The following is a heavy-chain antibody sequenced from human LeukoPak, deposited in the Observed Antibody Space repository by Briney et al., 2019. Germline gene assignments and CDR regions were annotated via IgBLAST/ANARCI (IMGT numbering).Heavy chain of an antibody. D-gene: IGHD6-13*01. CDR2: TYYSGST. CDR1: GGSISSSSYY. V-gene: IGHV4-39*01. Sequence: SETLSLTCTVSGGSISSSSYYWGWIRQPPGKGLEWIGSTYYSGSTYYNPSLKSRVTISVDTSKNQFSLKLSSVTAADAVVYYCASRQDFYSSSWYPFDYWGQGTLVTVSS. CDR3: ASRQDFYSSSWYPFDY. J-gene: IGHJ4*02.